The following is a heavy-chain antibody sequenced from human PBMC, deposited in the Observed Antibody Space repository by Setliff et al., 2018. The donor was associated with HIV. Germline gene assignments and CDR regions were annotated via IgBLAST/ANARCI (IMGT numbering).Heavy chain of an antibody. V-gene: IGHV3-33*03. Sequence: PGGSLRLSCAASGFTFSSYVMHWVRQAPGKGLEWVAVIWYDGINKFYADSVKGRFTISRDNSNKTLYLQMNSLRAEDTAVYYCATGYDRRFPFDYWGQGTLVTVSS. CDR1: GFTFSSYV. J-gene: IGHJ4*02. D-gene: IGHD5-12*01. CDR3: ATGYDRRFPFDY. CDR2: IWYDGINK.